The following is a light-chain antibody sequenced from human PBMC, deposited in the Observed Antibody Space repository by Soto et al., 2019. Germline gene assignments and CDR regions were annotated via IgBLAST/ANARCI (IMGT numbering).Light chain of an antibody. V-gene: IGKV1-33*01. CDR2: GAS. CDR1: QDITNY. CDR3: QQYDNLPPDT. J-gene: IGKJ2*01. Sequence: DSQMTQSPSSLSASVGDRVTITCRASQDITNYLNWYRRIPGKAPELLIYGASNLETGVPSRLSGSGSGTHFTFTISSLQPEDIATYYCQQYDNLPPDTFGQGTKLEI.